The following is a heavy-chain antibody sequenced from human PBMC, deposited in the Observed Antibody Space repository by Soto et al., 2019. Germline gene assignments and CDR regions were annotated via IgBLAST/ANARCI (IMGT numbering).Heavy chain of an antibody. J-gene: IGHJ4*02. CDR1: GFTFSDYY. CDR3: ARIEGDCSGGSCYSGGFDY. Sequence: GSLRLSCAASGFTFSDYYMTWIRQAPGKGLEWVSYIDNSGTIKYYADSVKGRFTISRDNTKNSLSLQMNSLGAEDTAIYYCARIEGDCSGGSCYSGGFDYWGQGALVTVSS. V-gene: IGHV3-11*01. D-gene: IGHD2-15*01. CDR2: IDNSGTIK.